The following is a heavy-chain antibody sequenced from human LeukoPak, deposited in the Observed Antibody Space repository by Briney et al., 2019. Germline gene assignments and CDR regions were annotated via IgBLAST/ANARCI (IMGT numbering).Heavy chain of an antibody. J-gene: IGHJ3*02. CDR2: IYYSGST. Sequence: SETLSLTRTVSGGSISSGDYYWSWIRQPPGKGLEWIGYIYYSGSTYYNPSLKSRVTISVDTSKNQFSLKLSSVTAADTAVYYCARDQSIAAAGYDAFDIWGQGTMVTVSS. CDR3: ARDQSIAAAGYDAFDI. CDR1: GGSISSGDYY. V-gene: IGHV4-30-4*08. D-gene: IGHD6-13*01.